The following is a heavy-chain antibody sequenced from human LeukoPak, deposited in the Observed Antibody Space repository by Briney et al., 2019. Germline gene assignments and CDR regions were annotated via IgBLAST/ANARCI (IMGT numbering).Heavy chain of an antibody. CDR3: DIGSAPFDY. V-gene: IGHV3-33*01. D-gene: IGHD3-10*01. Sequence: GGSLRLSCAASGFTFSSYGMHWVRQAPGKGLEWVAVIWFDGSNKNYADSVKGRFTISRDNSKNTLYLQMNSLRVEDTAMYATDIGSAPFDYWGQGTLVTVSS. J-gene: IGHJ4*02. CDR2: IWFDGSNK. CDR1: GFTFSSYG.